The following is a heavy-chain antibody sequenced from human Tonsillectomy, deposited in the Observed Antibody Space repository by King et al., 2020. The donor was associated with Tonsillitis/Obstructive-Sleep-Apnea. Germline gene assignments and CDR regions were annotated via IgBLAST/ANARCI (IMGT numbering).Heavy chain of an antibody. CDR1: GGSISSSNW. Sequence: QLQESGPGLVKPSGTLSLTCAVSGGSISSSNWWRWVRQPPGKGLEWIGDIYHSGSTNYNPSLKSRVTISVDKSKNQFSLRLSSVTAADTAVYYCARDRGFYGDSSVDIWGQGTMVAVSA. V-gene: IGHV4-4*02. CDR2: IYHSGST. CDR3: ARDRGFYGDSSVDI. D-gene: IGHD4-17*01. J-gene: IGHJ3*02.